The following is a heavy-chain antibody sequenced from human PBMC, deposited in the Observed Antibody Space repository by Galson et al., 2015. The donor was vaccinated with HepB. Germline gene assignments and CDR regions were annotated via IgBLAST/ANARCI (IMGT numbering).Heavy chain of an antibody. CDR3: ARDGEVTTRAYYYYGMDV. CDR1: GGTFSSYA. V-gene: IGHV1-69*13. J-gene: IGHJ6*02. D-gene: IGHD4-11*01. CDR2: IIPIFGTA. Sequence: SVKVSCKASGGTFSSYAISWVRQAPGQGLERMGGIIPIFGTANYAQKFQGRVTITADESTSTAYMELSSLRSEDTAVYYCARDGEVTTRAYYYYGMDVWGQGTTVTVSS.